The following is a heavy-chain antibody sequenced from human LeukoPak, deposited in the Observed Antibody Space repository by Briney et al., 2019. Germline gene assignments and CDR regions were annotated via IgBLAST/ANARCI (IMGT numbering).Heavy chain of an antibody. J-gene: IGHJ4*02. CDR2: INSDGSST. Sequence: GGSLRLSCAASGFTFSSYWMHWVRQAPGKGLVWVSRINSDGSSTSYADSVKGRFTISRDNAKNSLYLQMNSLRAEDTALYYCAKYRGHSYGYDFWGQGTLVTVTS. D-gene: IGHD5-18*01. CDR1: GFTFSSYW. CDR3: AKYRGHSYGYDF. V-gene: IGHV3-74*01.